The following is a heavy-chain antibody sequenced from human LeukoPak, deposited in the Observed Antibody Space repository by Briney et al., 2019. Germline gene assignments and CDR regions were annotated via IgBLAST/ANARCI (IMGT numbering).Heavy chain of an antibody. J-gene: IGHJ4*02. Sequence: GASVTVSYMASGGTFISYAMSGVRQPPGKGVEWVSPISATGTSTYYADYVKGRFSISRDNSKNTLYLQMNSLRAEDTAVYYCARDLLTGICYWGQGTLVTVSS. V-gene: IGHV3-23*01. CDR3: ARDLLTGICY. CDR2: ISATGTST. D-gene: IGHD2/OR15-2a*01. CDR1: GGTFISYA.